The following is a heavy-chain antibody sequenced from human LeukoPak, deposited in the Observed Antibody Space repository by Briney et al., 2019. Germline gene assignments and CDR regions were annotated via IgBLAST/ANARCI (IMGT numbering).Heavy chain of an antibody. Sequence: GGSLRLSCAASGFTFSDYYMSWIRQAPGKGLEWVSYISSSGSTIYYADSVKGRFTISRDNAKNSLYLQMNSLRAEDTAVYYCARVYCSSTSCLDYWGQGTLVTVSS. J-gene: IGHJ4*02. CDR2: ISSSGSTI. CDR3: ARVYCSSTSCLDY. V-gene: IGHV3-11*01. CDR1: GFTFSDYY. D-gene: IGHD2-2*01.